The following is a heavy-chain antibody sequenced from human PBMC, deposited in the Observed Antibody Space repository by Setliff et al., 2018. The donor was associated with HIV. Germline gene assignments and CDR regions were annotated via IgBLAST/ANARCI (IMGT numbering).Heavy chain of an antibody. Sequence: SETLSLTCGVSGDSIIGIHWWDWVRQPPGKGLEWIGEIYHSGSTNYNPSLKSRVTISVDKSQNQFSLKLNSVTAADTAVYYCASAGPYCGDDCPYNWLTPWGQGTLVTVSS. D-gene: IGHD2-21*02. CDR2: IYHSGST. J-gene: IGHJ5*02. V-gene: IGHV4-4*02. CDR3: ASAGPYCGDDCPYNWLTP. CDR1: GDSIIGIHW.